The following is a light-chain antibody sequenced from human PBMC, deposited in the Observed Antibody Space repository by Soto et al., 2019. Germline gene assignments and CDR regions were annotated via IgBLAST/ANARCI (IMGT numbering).Light chain of an antibody. CDR2: AAS. V-gene: IGKV1-8*01. J-gene: IGKJ5*01. CDR1: QGISSY. Sequence: AIRITQSPYSLSASTGDRLTISCRASQGISSYLAWYQQKPGKAPKLLTYAASTLQSGVPSRFSGSGSGTDSTLTMCCLQSEDFATYYCQQYYSYAITFGQGTRLEIK. CDR3: QQYYSYAIT.